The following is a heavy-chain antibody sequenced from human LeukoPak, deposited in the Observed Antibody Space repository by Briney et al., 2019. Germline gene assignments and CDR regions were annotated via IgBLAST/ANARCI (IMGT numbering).Heavy chain of an antibody. J-gene: IGHJ4*02. V-gene: IGHV3-48*03. CDR1: GFTFSSYE. CDR2: ISGSGSTI. Sequence: PGGSLRLSCAASGFTFSSYEMNWVRQAPGKGLEWVSYISGSGSTIYYADSLKGRFTISRDNAKNSLYLQMNSLRAEDTAVYHCARKYCSTTSCLFDNWGQGTLVTVSS. CDR3: ARKYCSTTSCLFDN. D-gene: IGHD2-2*01.